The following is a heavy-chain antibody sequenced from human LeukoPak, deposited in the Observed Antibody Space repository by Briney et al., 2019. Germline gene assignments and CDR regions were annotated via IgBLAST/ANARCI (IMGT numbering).Heavy chain of an antibody. CDR2: IYTSGST. V-gene: IGHV4-61*02. CDR3: ASAYDFWSGYVDY. D-gene: IGHD3-3*01. Sequence: MSSETLSLTCTVSGGYISSGNYYWSWIRQPAGKGLEWIGRIYTSGSTNYNPSLKSRVTVSVDTSKNQFSLKLSSVTAADTAVYYCASAYDFWSGYVDYWGQGTLVTVSS. J-gene: IGHJ4*02. CDR1: GGYISSGNYY.